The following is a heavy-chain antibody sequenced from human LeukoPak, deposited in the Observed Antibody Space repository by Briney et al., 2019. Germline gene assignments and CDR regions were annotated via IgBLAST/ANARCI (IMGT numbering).Heavy chain of an antibody. J-gene: IGHJ6*02. CDR3: AKVLTPDYRNNYYYYGMDV. CDR1: GGTFSSYA. Sequence: ASVKVSCKASGGTFSSYAISWVRQAPGQGLEWMGGIIPIFGTANYAQKFQGRVTITADESTSTAYMELSSLRAEDTAVYYCAKVLTPDYRNNYYYYGMDVWGQGTTVTVSS. V-gene: IGHV1-69*13. D-gene: IGHD3-10*01. CDR2: IIPIFGTA.